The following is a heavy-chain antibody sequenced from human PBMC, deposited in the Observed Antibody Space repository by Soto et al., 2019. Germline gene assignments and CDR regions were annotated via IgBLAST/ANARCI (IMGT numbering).Heavy chain of an antibody. CDR1: GGSISSYY. D-gene: IGHD2-2*01. CDR3: ARRCSSTSCYYFDY. V-gene: IGHV4-59*08. CDR2: IYYSGST. J-gene: IGHJ4*02. Sequence: ETLSLTCTVSGGSISSYYLIWIRQPPGKGLEWIGYIYYSGSTNYNPSLKSRVTISVDTSKNQFSLKLSSVTAADTAVYYCARRCSSTSCYYFDYWGQGTLVTVSS.